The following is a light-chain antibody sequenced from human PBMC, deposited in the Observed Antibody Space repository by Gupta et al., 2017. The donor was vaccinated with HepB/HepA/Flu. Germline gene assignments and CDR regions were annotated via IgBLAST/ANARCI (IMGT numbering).Light chain of an antibody. Sequence: DIVMTQSPDSLAVSLGERATINCKSSQSVLYSSNNKNYLGRYQQKPGQPPKLLIYWASTREFGVPDRFSGSGSGTDFTLTISSLQAGDVAVYYCQQYYTTPLTFGGGTKVEIK. CDR3: QQYYTTPLT. J-gene: IGKJ4*01. CDR1: QSVLYSSNNKNY. V-gene: IGKV4-1*01. CDR2: WAS.